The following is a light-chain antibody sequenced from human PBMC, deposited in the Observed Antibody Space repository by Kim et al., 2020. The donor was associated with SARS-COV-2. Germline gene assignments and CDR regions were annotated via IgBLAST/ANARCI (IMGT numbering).Light chain of an antibody. CDR2: AAS. Sequence: ASVGDRVTITCRASQNIDIFLNWYQQKPGRAPNLLISAASNLRDGVPSRFSGSGSGTDFTLTINSLQPDDFASYYCQQSYGLPPYTFGQGTKLEI. CDR3: QQSYGLPPYT. CDR1: QNIDIF. V-gene: IGKV1-39*01. J-gene: IGKJ2*01.